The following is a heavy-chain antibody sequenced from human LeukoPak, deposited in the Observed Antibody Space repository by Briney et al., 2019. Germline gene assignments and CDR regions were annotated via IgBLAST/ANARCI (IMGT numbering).Heavy chain of an antibody. D-gene: IGHD6-13*01. J-gene: IGHJ4*02. V-gene: IGHV1-69*05. CDR3: ARERPPGNSSSWFLEGYFDI. CDR2: IIPIFGTA. CDR1: GGTFSSYA. Sequence: SVKVSCKASGGTFSSYAITWVRQAPGQGLEWMGRIIPIFGTANYAQKFQGRVTITTDESTRTAFMELSSLRSEDTAVYYCARERPPGNSSSWFLEGYFDIWGQGSLVIVSS.